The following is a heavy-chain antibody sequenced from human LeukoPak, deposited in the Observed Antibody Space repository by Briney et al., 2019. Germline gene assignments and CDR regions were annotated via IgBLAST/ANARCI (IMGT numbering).Heavy chain of an antibody. J-gene: IGHJ4*02. CDR2: IKQDGSEK. D-gene: IGHD6-13*01. CDR3: ARDSGEEQPFDY. CDR1: GFTFTSYW. V-gene: IGHV3-7*01. Sequence: GGSLRLSCGASGFTFTSYWMSWVRQAPGKGLEWVANIKQDGSEKYYVDSVKGRFTISRDNAKNSLYLQMNSLRAEDTAVYCCARDSGEEQPFDYWGQGTLVTVSS.